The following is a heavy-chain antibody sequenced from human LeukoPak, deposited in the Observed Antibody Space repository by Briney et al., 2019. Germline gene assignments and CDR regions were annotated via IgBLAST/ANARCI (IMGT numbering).Heavy chain of an antibody. V-gene: IGHV3-30*18. CDR2: ISDDGSRQ. CDR3: VKDRTGTYTLDY. Sequence: GGSLRLSCAASGFNVSRSYMNWGRQAPGKGLEWVAFISDDGSRQHYADSVKGRFTISRDNSKNTLNLQMNSLRAEDTAVYYCVKDRTGTYTLDYWGQGTLVTVSS. CDR1: GFNVSRSY. J-gene: IGHJ4*02. D-gene: IGHD3-10*01.